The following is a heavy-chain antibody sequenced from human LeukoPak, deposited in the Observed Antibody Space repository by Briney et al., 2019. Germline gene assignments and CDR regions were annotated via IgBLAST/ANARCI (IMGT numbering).Heavy chain of an antibody. V-gene: IGHV4-31*03. CDR2: IYYSGTT. J-gene: IGHJ3*02. CDR1: GGSISSSGYY. CDR3: ARRAYGSGSYYFDI. Sequence: SETLSLTCNVSGGSISSSGYYGGWIRQHPGKGLEWIGYIYYSGTTYYNPSLKSRVTISVDTSENQFSLKLSSVTAADTAVYYCARRAYGSGSYYFDIWGQGTMVTVSS. D-gene: IGHD3-10*01.